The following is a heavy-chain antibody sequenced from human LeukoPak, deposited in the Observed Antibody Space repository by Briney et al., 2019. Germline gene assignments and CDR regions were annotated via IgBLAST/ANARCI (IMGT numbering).Heavy chain of an antibody. CDR2: ITSSSNYM. V-gene: IGHV3-21*01. J-gene: IGHJ4*02. D-gene: IGHD1-26*01. Sequence: GGSLRLSCAASGFTFSDYSMNWVRQAPGKGLEWVSSITSSSNYMFYAGSVKGRFTISSDNAKNSLYLQMNSLRAEDTAVYYCARDLGAASFDYWGQGTLVTVSS. CDR1: GFTFSDYS. CDR3: ARDLGAASFDY.